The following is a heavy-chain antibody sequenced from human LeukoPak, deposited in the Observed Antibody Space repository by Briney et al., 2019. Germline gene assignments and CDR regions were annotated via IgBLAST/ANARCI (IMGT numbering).Heavy chain of an antibody. CDR3: ATSRGGTSFDY. D-gene: IGHD2-2*01. Sequence: ASVKVSCKASGYTFTDYYVHWVRQAPGQGLEWMGCMNPNSGGTNYAQRFQGRVTMTRDTSISTAYMELTRLRFDDTAVFYCATSRGGTSFDYWGQGTLVTVSS. CDR1: GYTFTDYY. J-gene: IGHJ4*02. CDR2: MNPNSGGT. V-gene: IGHV1-2*02.